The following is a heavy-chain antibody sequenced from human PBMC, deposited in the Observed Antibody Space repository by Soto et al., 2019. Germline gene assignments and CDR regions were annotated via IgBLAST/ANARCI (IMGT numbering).Heavy chain of an antibody. CDR1: GFTFSSYS. CDR3: ARARGIAVAGTADAFDI. D-gene: IGHD6-19*01. J-gene: IGHJ3*02. V-gene: IGHV3-21*01. Sequence: GGSLRLSCAASGFTFSSYSMNWVRQAPGKWLEWVSSISSSSSYIYYADSVKGRFTISRDNAKNSLYLQMNSLRAEDTAVYYCARARGIAVAGTADAFDIWGQGTMVTVSS. CDR2: ISSSSSYI.